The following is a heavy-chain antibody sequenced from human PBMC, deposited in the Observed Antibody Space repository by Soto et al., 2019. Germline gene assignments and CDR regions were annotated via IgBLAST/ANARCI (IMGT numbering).Heavy chain of an antibody. CDR1: GFSLSNAGMG. Sequence: ESGPTLVNPTETLTLTCTVSGFSLSNAGMGVSWIRQPPGKALEWLAHIFSNDEKSYSTSLKSRLTISKDTSKSQVVLTMTNMDPVDTATYYCARIKVGAIVYFDYWGQGTLVTVSS. V-gene: IGHV2-26*01. CDR3: ARIKVGAIVYFDY. CDR2: IFSNDEK. D-gene: IGHD1-26*01. J-gene: IGHJ4*02.